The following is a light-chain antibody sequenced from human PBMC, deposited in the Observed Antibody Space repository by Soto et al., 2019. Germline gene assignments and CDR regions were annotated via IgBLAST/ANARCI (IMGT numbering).Light chain of an antibody. J-gene: IGLJ2*01. CDR1: SSNIGNNY. CDR3: GTWDSSLSAVL. Sequence: QSVLTQLPSVSAAPGQKVTISCSGSSSNIGNNYVSWYQQLPGTAPKLLIYENNKRPSGIPDRFSGSKSGTSATLGITGLQTGDEADYYCGTWDSSLSAVLFGGGTKLTVL. CDR2: ENN. V-gene: IGLV1-51*02.